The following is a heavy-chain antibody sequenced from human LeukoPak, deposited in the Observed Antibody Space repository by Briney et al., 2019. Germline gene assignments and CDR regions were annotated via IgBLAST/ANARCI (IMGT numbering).Heavy chain of an antibody. D-gene: IGHD6-13*01. CDR1: GYTFTGYF. Sequence: ASVKVSCKASGYTFTGYFMHWVRQAPGQGLEWMGWINPNTGDTRYAQKFQGRVTMTRDTSISTAYLELSRLRSDDTAIYYCARKSMAAVGTFDYRGQGTLVTVSS. CDR2: INPNTGDT. CDR3: ARKSMAAVGTFDY. V-gene: IGHV1-2*02. J-gene: IGHJ4*02.